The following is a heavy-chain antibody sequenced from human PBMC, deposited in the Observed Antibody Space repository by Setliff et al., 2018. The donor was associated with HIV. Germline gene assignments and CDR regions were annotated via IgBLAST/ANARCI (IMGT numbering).Heavy chain of an antibody. J-gene: IGHJ3*02. V-gene: IGHV4-38-2*02. Sequence: PSETLSLTCTVTGYSISSGYYWAWIRQPPGKGLEWIGYIDHAGNTYYNPSLKSRVTISVDTSKNQISLRLNSLTAADTAVYYCARGTTLNVVPDAFDIWGQGTMVTVSS. CDR3: ARGTTLNVVPDAFDI. CDR1: GYSISSGYY. CDR2: IDHAGNT. D-gene: IGHD4-17*01.